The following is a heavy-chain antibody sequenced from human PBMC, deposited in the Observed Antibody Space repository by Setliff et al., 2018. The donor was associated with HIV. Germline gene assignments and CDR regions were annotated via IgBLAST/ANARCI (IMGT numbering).Heavy chain of an antibody. CDR1: GASTNAYF. CDR3: ARDRAGWDGQVILYGLDI. V-gene: IGHV4-4*07. CDR2: IYTSGIT. D-gene: IGHD3-10*01. Sequence: SETLSLTCNVSGASTNAYFLSWVRHPAGKGLEWIGHIYTSGITNHNPSLKSRVTMSLDTSKNQVSLKLSSVTAADTAVCYCARDRAGWDGQVILYGLDIWGQGTMVTVSS. J-gene: IGHJ3*02.